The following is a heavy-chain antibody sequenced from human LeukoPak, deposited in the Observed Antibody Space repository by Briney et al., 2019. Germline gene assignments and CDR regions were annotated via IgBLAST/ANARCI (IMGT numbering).Heavy chain of an antibody. D-gene: IGHD3-22*01. Sequence: SETLSLTFTVSGGSISSYYWSWVRQPPGKGLEWIGYIYYSGSTNYNPSLKSRVTISVDTSKNQFSLKLSSVTAADTAVYYCARSPTYYYDSSGYYYDYWGQGTLVTVSS. V-gene: IGHV4-59*01. CDR3: ARSPTYYYDSSGYYYDY. CDR2: IYYSGST. CDR1: GGSISSYY. J-gene: IGHJ4*02.